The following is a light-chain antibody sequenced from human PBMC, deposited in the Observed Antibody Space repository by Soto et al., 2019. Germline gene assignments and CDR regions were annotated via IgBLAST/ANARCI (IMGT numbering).Light chain of an antibody. CDR1: SSNIGSNT. J-gene: IGLJ3*02. V-gene: IGLV1-44*01. CDR3: AARADSLNGLV. CDR2: SNE. Sequence: QSVLTQPPSASGTPGQRVIISCSGSSSNIGSNTVNWYQQRPGTAPRLLIFSNERRPSGVPDRVCGSKSGTSASLAISGLQSDDEADYYCAARADSLNGLVFGGGTKVTVL.